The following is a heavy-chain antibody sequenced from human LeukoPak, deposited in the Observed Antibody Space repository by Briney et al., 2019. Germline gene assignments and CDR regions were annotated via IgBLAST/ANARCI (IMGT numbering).Heavy chain of an antibody. D-gene: IGHD6-13*01. V-gene: IGHV3-23*01. CDR1: GFTFSSYA. J-gene: IGHJ4*02. Sequence: GGSLRLSCAASGFTFSSYAMSWVRQAPGKGLEWVSAISGSGGSTYYAESVKGRFTISRDNSKNTLYLQMNSLRAEDTAVYYCAKDIAAHEDYFDYWGQGTLVTVSS. CDR2: ISGSGGST. CDR3: AKDIAAHEDYFDY.